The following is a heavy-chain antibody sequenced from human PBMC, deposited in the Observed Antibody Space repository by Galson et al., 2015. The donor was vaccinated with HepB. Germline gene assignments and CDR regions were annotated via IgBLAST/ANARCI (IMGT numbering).Heavy chain of an antibody. CDR1: GFTFSIYT. J-gene: IGHJ1*01. CDR3: AKDLGLGSGY. Sequence: SLRLSCATSGFTFSIYTMSWVRQPPAKGLEWVSSVSGSGGSTYYADSVKGRFTISRDNSENTLFLQVNSLRAEDTAVYYCAKDLGLGSGYWGQGTLVTVSS. CDR2: VSGSGGST. V-gene: IGHV3-23*01. D-gene: IGHD3-3*01.